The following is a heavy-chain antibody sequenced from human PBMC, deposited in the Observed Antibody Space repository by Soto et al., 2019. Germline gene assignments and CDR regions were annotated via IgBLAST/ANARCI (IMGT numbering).Heavy chain of an antibody. J-gene: IGHJ6*02. CDR1: GCSFISYW. CDR3: ASGIAVAAISPYYYYGMDV. V-gene: IGHV5-51*01. D-gene: IGHD6-19*01. CDR2: IYPGDSDT. Sequence: PGESLKISCKGSGCSFISYWIGWVRQMPGKGLDWMGIIYPGDSDTRYSPSFQGQVTISADKSISTAYLQWSSLKASDTAMYYCASGIAVAAISPYYYYGMDVWGQGTTVTVSS.